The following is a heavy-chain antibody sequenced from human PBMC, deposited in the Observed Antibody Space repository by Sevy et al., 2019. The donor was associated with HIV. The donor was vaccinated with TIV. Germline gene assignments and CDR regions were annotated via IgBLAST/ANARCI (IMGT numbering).Heavy chain of an antibody. CDR3: ARVVEPAGIDPYYYGVDV. D-gene: IGHD2-2*02. J-gene: IGHJ6*02. Sequence: ASVKVSCKASGYTFTDYYIHWVRQAPGQGLEWMGWINPKSGGTNYAQKFHGRVTMTRDTSISTAYMGLGRLRSEDTAVYYCARVVEPAGIDPYYYGVDVWGPGATVTVSS. CDR2: INPKSGGT. V-gene: IGHV1-2*02. CDR1: GYTFTDYY.